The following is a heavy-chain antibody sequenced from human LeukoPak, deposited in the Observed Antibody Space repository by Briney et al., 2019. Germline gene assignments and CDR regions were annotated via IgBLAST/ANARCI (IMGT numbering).Heavy chain of an antibody. J-gene: IGHJ6*03. V-gene: IGHV3-23*01. CDR1: GFTFSSFG. CDR3: ARKAGLGYYYYYMDV. CDR2: ISGTGDTT. Sequence: PGGTLRLSCTASGFTFSSFGMNWVRQAPGKGLEWVSAISGTGDTTYYADSVKGRFIISRDYSKNTLYLQMNSLRAEDTAVYYCARKAGLGYYYYYMDVWGKGTTVTISS. D-gene: IGHD3-16*01.